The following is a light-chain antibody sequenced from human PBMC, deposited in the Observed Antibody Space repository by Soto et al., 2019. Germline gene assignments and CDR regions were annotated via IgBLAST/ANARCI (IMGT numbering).Light chain of an antibody. J-gene: IGLJ1*01. Sequence: QSVLTQPASGSGSPGQSITISCTGTSSDIGAYNYVSWYQQHPGKAPKVMIYGVSNRPSGISNRFSGSKSGNTASLTISGLQAEDEADYYCSSYTSSSTLVFGTGTKLTVL. CDR3: SSYTSSSTLV. CDR1: SSDIGAYNY. V-gene: IGLV2-14*01. CDR2: GVS.